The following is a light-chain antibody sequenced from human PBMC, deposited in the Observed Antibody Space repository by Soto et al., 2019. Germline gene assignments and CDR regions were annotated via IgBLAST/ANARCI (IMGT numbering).Light chain of an antibody. V-gene: IGLV1-51*01. J-gene: IGLJ2*01. Sequence: QSVLTQPPSVSAAPGQKXTISCSGSSSNIGNNYVSWYQQLPGTAPKLLIYDNNKRPSGIPDRFSGSKSGTSATLGITGLQTGDEADYYCGTWDSSLSVVFGGGTKVTVL. CDR1: SSNIGNNY. CDR3: GTWDSSLSVV. CDR2: DNN.